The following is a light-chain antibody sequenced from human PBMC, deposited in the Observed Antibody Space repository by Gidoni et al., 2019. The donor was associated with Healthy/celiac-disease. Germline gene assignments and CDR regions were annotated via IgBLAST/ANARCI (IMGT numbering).Light chain of an antibody. J-gene: IGKJ5*01. CDR2: AAY. Sequence: DIQMTQSPSSLSASVGDRVTITCRASQSISSYLNWYQQKPGKAPKLLIYAAYSLQSGVPSRCSGSGSGTDFTLTISSLQPEDFATYYCQQSYSTPITFGQGTRLEIK. V-gene: IGKV1-39*01. CDR3: QQSYSTPIT. CDR1: QSISSY.